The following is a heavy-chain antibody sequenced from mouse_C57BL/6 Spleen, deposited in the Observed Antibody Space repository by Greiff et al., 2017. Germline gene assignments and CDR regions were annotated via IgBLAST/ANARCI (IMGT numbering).Heavy chain of an antibody. D-gene: IGHD3-2*02. J-gene: IGHJ3*01. V-gene: IGHV1-82*01. CDR1: GYAFSSSW. Sequence: VQLQQSGPELVKPGASVKISCKASGYAFSSSWMNWVKQRPGKGLEWIGRIYPGDGDTNYNQKFKDKATLTSDKSSSTAYMQLSSLTYEDSAVYYCARGNPAQATYWFAYWGQGTLVTVSA. CDR3: ARGNPAQATYWFAY. CDR2: IYPGDGDT.